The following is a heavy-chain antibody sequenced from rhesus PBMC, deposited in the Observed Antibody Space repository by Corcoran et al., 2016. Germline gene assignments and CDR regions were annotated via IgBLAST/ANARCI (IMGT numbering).Heavy chain of an antibody. CDR1: GFTFSSYG. J-gene: IGHJ3*01. V-gene: IGHV3S5*01. CDR2: INSGGGST. Sequence: EVQLVETGGGLVQPGGSLKLSCAASGFTFSSYGMSWVRQAPGKGLEWVSAINSGGGSTDYADSVKGRFTISSDNSKNTLSLQMNSLRAEDTAVYYCAKALPTYYNFWTGPFDFWGQGLRVTVSS. CDR3: AKALPTYYNFWTGPFDF. D-gene: IGHD3-3*01.